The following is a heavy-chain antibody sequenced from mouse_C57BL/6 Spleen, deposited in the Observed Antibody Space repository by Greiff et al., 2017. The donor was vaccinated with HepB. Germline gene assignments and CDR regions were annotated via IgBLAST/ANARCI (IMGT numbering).Heavy chain of an antibody. Sequence: EVQLVESGPGLVKPSQSLSLTCSVTGYSITSGYYWNWIRQFPGNKLEWMGYISYDGSNNYNPSLKNRISITRDTSKNQFFLKLNSVTTEDTATYYCARDRLFPFAYWGQGTLVTVSA. J-gene: IGHJ3*01. CDR3: ARDRLFPFAY. CDR2: ISYDGSN. CDR1: GYSITSGYY. V-gene: IGHV3-6*01. D-gene: IGHD6-5*01.